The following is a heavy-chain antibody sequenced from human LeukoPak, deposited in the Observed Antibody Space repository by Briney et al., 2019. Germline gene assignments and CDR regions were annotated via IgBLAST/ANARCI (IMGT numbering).Heavy chain of an antibody. CDR2: ISYDGSNV. D-gene: IGHD3-3*01. Sequence: GGSLNLSCAASGFTFSAYGMHWVRQAPGKGLEWVALISYDGSNVFYADPVKGRFTISRDNSKNTVYLHMNSLRLEDRATYFCAKDGVVVNAYYFDYWGQGTLVTVSS. V-gene: IGHV3-30*18. J-gene: IGHJ4*02. CDR3: AKDGVVVNAYYFDY. CDR1: GFTFSAYG.